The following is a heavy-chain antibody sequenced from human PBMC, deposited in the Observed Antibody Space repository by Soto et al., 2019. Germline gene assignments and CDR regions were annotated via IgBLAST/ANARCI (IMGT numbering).Heavy chain of an antibody. Sequence: SVKVSCKASGGTFSSYAISWVRQAPGQGLEWMGGIIPIFGTANYGQKFQGRVTITADESTSTAYMELSSLRSEDTAVYYCARERHVLRFLEWLFGYGMDVWGQGTTVTVSS. CDR1: GGTFSSYA. CDR2: IIPIFGTA. D-gene: IGHD3-3*01. J-gene: IGHJ6*02. V-gene: IGHV1-69*13. CDR3: ARERHVLRFLEWLFGYGMDV.